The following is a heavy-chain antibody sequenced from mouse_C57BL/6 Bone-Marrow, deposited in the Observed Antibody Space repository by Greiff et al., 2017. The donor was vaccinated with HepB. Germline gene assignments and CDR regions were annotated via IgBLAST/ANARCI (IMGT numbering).Heavy chain of an antibody. CDR3: TTGYYGSSYDYAMDY. CDR2: IDPENGDT. V-gene: IGHV14-4*01. J-gene: IGHJ4*01. CDR1: GFNIKDDY. Sequence: VQLQQSGAELVRPGASVKLSCTASGFNIKDDYMHWVKQRPEQGLEWIGWIDPENGDTEYASKFQGKATITADTSSNTAYLQLSILTSEDTAVYYCTTGYYGSSYDYAMDYWGQGTSVTVSS. D-gene: IGHD1-1*01.